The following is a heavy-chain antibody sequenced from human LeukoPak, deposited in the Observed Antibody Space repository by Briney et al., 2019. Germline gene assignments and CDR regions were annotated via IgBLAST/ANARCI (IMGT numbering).Heavy chain of an antibody. D-gene: IGHD3-3*01. Sequence: SQTLSLTCTVSGASISSGGDSWSWVRQHPGKGLEWIGCIYYTGSTYYNPSLERRVTISVATSKNQFSLKVSSVTAADTAVYFCARTITIFGALGYFDYWGQGTLVTVSS. CDR2: IYYTGST. CDR1: GASISSGGDS. CDR3: ARTITIFGALGYFDY. J-gene: IGHJ4*02. V-gene: IGHV4-31*03.